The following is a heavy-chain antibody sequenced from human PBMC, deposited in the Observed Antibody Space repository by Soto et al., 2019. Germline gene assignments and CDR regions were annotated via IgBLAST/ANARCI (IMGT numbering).Heavy chain of an antibody. Sequence: QVQLQESGPGLVKPSQTLSLTCTVSGGSISSGGYYWSWIRQHPGKGLEWIGYIYYSGSTYYNPSLKSRVTISVDTSKNQFSLKLSSVTAADTAVYYCARDRRDGYNWGGSYGMDVWGQGTTVTVSS. J-gene: IGHJ6*02. CDR2: IYYSGST. CDR3: ARDRRDGYNWGGSYGMDV. V-gene: IGHV4-31*03. CDR1: GGSISSGGYY. D-gene: IGHD1-1*01.